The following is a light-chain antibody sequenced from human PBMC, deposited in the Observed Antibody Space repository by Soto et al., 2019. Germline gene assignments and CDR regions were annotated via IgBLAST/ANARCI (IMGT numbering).Light chain of an antibody. J-gene: IGKJ1*01. Sequence: EKVMTQSPATLSVPPGERATLSCRASQSVSSGVAWYQQKPGQAPRLLIYGASTRATGVPARFSGSGSGTDFSLTITSLQSDDFGVYYCQQYNDWPTTFGQGTKVDIK. CDR1: QSVSSG. CDR2: GAS. CDR3: QQYNDWPTT. V-gene: IGKV3-15*01.